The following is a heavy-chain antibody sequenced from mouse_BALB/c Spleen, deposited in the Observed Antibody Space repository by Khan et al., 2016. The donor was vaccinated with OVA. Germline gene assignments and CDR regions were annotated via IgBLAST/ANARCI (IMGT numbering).Heavy chain of an antibody. Sequence: EVELVESGGGLVQSGGSRKLSCAASGFTFTSYGMHWIRQAPEKGLEWVAYISSDSNTIYYADTVKGRFTISRDNPKNTLFLQLTSLRSGDTAMYVCATSYFCGYCLDYWGQGTTLTVSS. D-gene: IGHD1-1*01. CDR3: ATSYFCGYCLDY. CDR2: ISSDSNTI. CDR1: GFTFTSYG. V-gene: IGHV5-17*02. J-gene: IGHJ2*01.